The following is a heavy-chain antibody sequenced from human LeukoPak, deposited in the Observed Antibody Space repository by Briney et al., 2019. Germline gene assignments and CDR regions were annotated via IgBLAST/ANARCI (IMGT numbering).Heavy chain of an antibody. CDR2: IWYDSSNK. CDR3: ARDGDGGIGLDY. CDR1: GFTFSSYV. D-gene: IGHD4-23*01. Sequence: GGSLRLSCAASGFTFSSYVMHWVRQAPGKGLEWVATIWYDSSNKYYGDSVKGRFTISRDNSKNTLFLQLNSLRAEDTALYYCARDGDGGIGLDYWGQGTLVTVSS. V-gene: IGHV3-33*01. J-gene: IGHJ4*02.